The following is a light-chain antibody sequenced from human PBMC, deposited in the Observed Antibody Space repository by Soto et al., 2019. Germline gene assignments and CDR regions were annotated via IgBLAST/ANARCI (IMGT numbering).Light chain of an antibody. Sequence: DIQMTQSPSSLSASVRDRVTITCRASQSISSSLNWYQQKPGKAPKLLIYAASSLQSGVPSRFSGSASGTDFTLTISSLQPEDFATYYCQQSYSTPRTFGQGTKVEIK. CDR3: QQSYSTPRT. CDR2: AAS. V-gene: IGKV1-39*01. CDR1: QSISSS. J-gene: IGKJ1*01.